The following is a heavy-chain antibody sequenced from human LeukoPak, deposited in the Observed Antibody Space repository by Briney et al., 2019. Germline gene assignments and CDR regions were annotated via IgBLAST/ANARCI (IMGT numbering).Heavy chain of an antibody. V-gene: IGHV1-8*01. CDR2: MNPNSGNT. CDR1: GYTFTSYD. D-gene: IGHD2-15*01. J-gene: IGHJ5*02. CDR3: ARGRVVVAATGNWFDP. Sequence: GASVKVSCKASGYTFTSYDINWVRQATGQGLEWMGWMNPNSGNTGYAQKFQGRVTITRNTSISTAYMELSSLRSEDTAVYYCARGRVVVAATGNWFDPWGQGTLVTVSS.